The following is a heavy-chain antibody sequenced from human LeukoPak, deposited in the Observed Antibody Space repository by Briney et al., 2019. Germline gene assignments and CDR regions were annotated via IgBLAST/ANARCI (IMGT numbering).Heavy chain of an antibody. Sequence: GESLKISCKGSGYSFTSYWIGWVRQMPGKGLEWMGIIYPGDSDTRYSPSFQGQVTISADKSISTAYLQWSSLKASDTAMYYCARMRHYGDYGDGYFDYWGQGTLVTVSS. D-gene: IGHD4-17*01. J-gene: IGHJ4*02. V-gene: IGHV5-51*01. CDR1: GYSFTSYW. CDR2: IYPGDSDT. CDR3: ARMRHYGDYGDGYFDY.